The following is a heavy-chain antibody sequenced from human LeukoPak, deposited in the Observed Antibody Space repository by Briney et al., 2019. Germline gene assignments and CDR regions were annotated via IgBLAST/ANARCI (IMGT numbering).Heavy chain of an antibody. V-gene: IGHV4-4*02. D-gene: IGHD4-11*01. CDR1: GGSISTSHW. CDR3: ARDSTVRSWYFDL. J-gene: IGHJ2*01. CDR2: IFRSGST. Sequence: SETLSLTCAVYGGSISTSHWWTWVRQPPGKGLEWIGEIFRSGSTDYNPSLKSRVTISVDKSNNQFSLKLTSVTAADTAVYYCARDSTVRSWYFDLWGRGTLVTVSS.